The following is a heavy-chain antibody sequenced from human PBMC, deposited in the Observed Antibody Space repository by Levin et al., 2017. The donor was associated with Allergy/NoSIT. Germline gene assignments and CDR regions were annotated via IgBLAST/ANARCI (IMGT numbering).Heavy chain of an antibody. V-gene: IGHV4-59*08. CDR1: GGSISSYY. CDR3: ARRSSSWLELDY. CDR2: IYYSGST. Sequence: SCTASGGSISSYYWSWIRQPPGKGLEWIGYIYYSGSTNYNPSLKSRVTISVDTSKNQFSLKLSSVTAADTAVYYCARRSSSWLELDYWGQGTLVTVSS. J-gene: IGHJ4*02. D-gene: IGHD6-13*01.